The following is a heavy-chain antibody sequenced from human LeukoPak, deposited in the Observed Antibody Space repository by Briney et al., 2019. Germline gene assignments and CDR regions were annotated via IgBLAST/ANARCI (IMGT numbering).Heavy chain of an antibody. D-gene: IGHD2-15*01. CDR3: ARLCSGGSCAIDY. J-gene: IGHJ4*02. CDR2: ISHSGYT. Sequence: PSETLSLTCTVSGGSIRSYYWNWIRQAPGKGLEWIGFISHSGYTSYSPSLKSRVTMSVDTSKNQFSLKLSSVTAADTAVYYCARLCSGGSCAIDYWGQGTLVTVSS. V-gene: IGHV4-59*12. CDR1: GGSIRSYY.